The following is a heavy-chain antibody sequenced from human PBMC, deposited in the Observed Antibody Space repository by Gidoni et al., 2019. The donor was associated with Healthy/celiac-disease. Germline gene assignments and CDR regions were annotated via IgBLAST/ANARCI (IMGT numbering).Heavy chain of an antibody. J-gene: IGHJ4*02. CDR1: GGSISSGGYS. Sequence: QLQLQESGSGLVKPSHTLSLTCAVSGGSISSGGYSWSWIRHPPRKGLEWIGYIYHSGCTYYNPSLKSRVTISVDRSKNQFSLKLSSVTAADTAVYYCAKRGWYGEFDYWGQGTLVTFSS. V-gene: IGHV4-30-2*01. D-gene: IGHD6-19*01. CDR3: AKRGWYGEFDY. CDR2: IYHSGCT.